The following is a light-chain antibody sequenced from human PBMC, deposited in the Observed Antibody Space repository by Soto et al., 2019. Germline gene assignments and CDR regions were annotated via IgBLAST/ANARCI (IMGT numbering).Light chain of an antibody. CDR1: SSDVGGSNL. CDR3: SSYTSSSTLLYV. V-gene: IGLV2-14*01. CDR2: DVI. Sequence: QSALTQPRSVSGSPGQSVTISCTGTSSDVGGSNLVSWYQQHAGRAPKLVIYDVIKRPSGVSNRFSGSKSGNTASLTISGLQAEDEADYYCSSYTSSSTLLYVFGTGTKVTVL. J-gene: IGLJ1*01.